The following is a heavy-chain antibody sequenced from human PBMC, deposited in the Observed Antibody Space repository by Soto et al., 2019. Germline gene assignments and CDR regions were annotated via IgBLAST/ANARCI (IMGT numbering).Heavy chain of an antibody. J-gene: IGHJ6*02. Sequence: GGSLRLSCAASGFTVSSNYMSWVRQAPGKGLEWVSVIYSGGSTYYADSVKGRFTISRDNSKNTLYLQMNSLRAEDTAVYYCARGRSYDILTAYYSYGMDVWGRGTTVTVSS. CDR3: ARGRSYDILTAYYSYGMDV. V-gene: IGHV3-53*01. CDR1: GFTVSSNY. CDR2: IYSGGST. D-gene: IGHD3-9*01.